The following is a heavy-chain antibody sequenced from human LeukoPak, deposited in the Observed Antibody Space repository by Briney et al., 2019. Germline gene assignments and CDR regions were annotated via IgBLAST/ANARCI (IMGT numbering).Heavy chain of an antibody. Sequence: GGSLRLSCAASGLTFSSYAVHWVRQAPGKGLEWVAVISYDGSNKYYADSVKGRFTVSRDNSKNTLYLQMKSLRAEDTAVYYCAKGGGYEAQYYYYYLDVWGKGTTVTISS. CDR2: ISYDGSNK. CDR3: AKGGGYEAQYYYYYLDV. CDR1: GLTFSSYA. V-gene: IGHV3-30*04. J-gene: IGHJ6*03. D-gene: IGHD5-12*01.